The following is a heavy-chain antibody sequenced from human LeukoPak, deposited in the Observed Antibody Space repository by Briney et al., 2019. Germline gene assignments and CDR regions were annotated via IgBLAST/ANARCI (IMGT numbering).Heavy chain of an antibody. CDR1: GFTFCSYW. Sequence: QTGGSLRLSCAASGFTFCSYWMSWVRQAPGKGLEWVANIHQDGGQKFYVDSVEGRFTISRDNAKDSVYLHMNSLRADDTAVYYCARGNSFDYWGQGTLVTVSS. V-gene: IGHV3-7*01. CDR3: ARGNSFDY. J-gene: IGHJ4*02. CDR2: IHQDGGQK. D-gene: IGHD1-1*01.